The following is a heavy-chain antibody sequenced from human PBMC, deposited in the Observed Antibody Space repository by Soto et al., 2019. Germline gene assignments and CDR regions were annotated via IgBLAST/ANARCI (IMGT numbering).Heavy chain of an antibody. Sequence: SLRLSCAASGFTFSTYWMSWVRQAPGKWLEWVANIKEDGSEKYYVDSVEGRFTISRDNAKNSLYLQMTSLRAEDTALYYCARGWGYFDSSGFPYLYAMDVWGQGTTVTVSS. D-gene: IGHD3-22*01. J-gene: IGHJ6*02. CDR3: ARGWGYFDSSGFPYLYAMDV. V-gene: IGHV3-7*01. CDR1: GFTFSTYW. CDR2: IKEDGSEK.